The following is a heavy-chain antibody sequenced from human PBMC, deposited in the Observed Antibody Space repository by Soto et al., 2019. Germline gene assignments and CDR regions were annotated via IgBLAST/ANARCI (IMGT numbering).Heavy chain of an antibody. V-gene: IGHV3-23*01. CDR1: GFTFSSYA. D-gene: IGHD3-10*01. J-gene: IGHJ6*02. Sequence: DVQLLESGGHLVQPGGSLRLSCAASGFTFSSYAMSWVRQAPGKGLEWVSSVSAGGDMTYYSDSVKGRFTISRDNSNNALFLQMISLRFEDTALYYCARGDRGGSGSPASYYYSGLDVWGQGTTVTVS. CDR3: ARGDRGGSGSPASYYYSGLDV. CDR2: VSAGGDMT.